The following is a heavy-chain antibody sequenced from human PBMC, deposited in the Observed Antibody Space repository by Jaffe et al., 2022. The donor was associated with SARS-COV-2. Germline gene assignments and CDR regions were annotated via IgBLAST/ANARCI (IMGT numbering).Heavy chain of an antibody. CDR2: IYYSGST. D-gene: IGHD7-27*01. CDR1: GGSISSYY. J-gene: IGHJ4*02. Sequence: QVQLQESGPGLVKPSETLSLTCTVSGGSISSYYWSWIRQPPGKGLEWIGYIYYSGSTNYNPSLKSRVTISVDTSKNQFSLKLSSVTAADTAVYYCAREKLGYYFDYWGQGTLVTVSS. V-gene: IGHV4-59*01. CDR3: AREKLGYYFDY.